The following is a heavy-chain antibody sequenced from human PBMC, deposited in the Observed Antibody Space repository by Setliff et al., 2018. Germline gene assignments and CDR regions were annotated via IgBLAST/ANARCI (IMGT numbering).Heavy chain of an antibody. V-gene: IGHV4-4*08. CDR2: IYTSGST. D-gene: IGHD2-21*01. Sequence: SETLSLTCTVSGGSISSYYWSWIRQPPGKGLEWIGRIYTSGSTNYNPSLKSRVTISVDTSKNQFSLKLSSVTAADTAVYHCARTLLLSPYYFDYWGQGTLVTVSS. CDR3: ARTLLLSPYYFDY. J-gene: IGHJ4*02. CDR1: GGSISSYY.